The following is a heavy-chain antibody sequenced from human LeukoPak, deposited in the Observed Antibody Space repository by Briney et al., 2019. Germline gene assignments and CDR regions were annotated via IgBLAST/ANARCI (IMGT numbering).Heavy chain of an antibody. J-gene: IGHJ5*02. Sequence: ASVKVSCKASGYTFTSYDVNWVRQAAGQGLEWMGWMNPISGDTGYALKFQGRVTMSRNTSISTAYMELGSLRSEDTAVYYCARVPRRGERFDPWGQGTLVTVSS. CDR3: ARVPRRGERFDP. CDR1: GYTFTSYD. V-gene: IGHV1-8*01. D-gene: IGHD3-10*01. CDR2: MNPISGDT.